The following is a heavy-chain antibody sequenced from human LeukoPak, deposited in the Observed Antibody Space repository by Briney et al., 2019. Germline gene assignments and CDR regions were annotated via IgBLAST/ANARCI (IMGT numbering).Heavy chain of an antibody. CDR1: GFTFSSYG. Sequence: GGTLRLSCAASGFTFSSYGMSWVRQAPGKGLEWVSAISGSGGSTYYADSVKGRFTISRDNSKNPLYLQMNSLRAEDTAVYYCAKGHTTTFGVVIRNYYYMDVWGKGTTVTVS. D-gene: IGHD3-3*01. J-gene: IGHJ6*03. CDR3: AKGHTTTFGVVIRNYYYMDV. CDR2: ISGSGGST. V-gene: IGHV3-23*01.